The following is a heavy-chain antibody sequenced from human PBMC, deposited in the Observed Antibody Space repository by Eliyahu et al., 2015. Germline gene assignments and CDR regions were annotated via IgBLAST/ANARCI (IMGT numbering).Heavy chain of an antibody. Sequence: QVQLVESGGGVVQPGGSLRLSCAASGFTFSSYGMHWVRQAPGKGLEWVAFIRYDGSNKYYADSVKGRFTISRDNSKNTLYLQMNSLRAEDTAVYYCAKDDSSGYYQHYYYYGMDVWGQGTTVTVSS. CDR3: AKDDSSGYYQHYYYYGMDV. J-gene: IGHJ6*02. CDR2: IRYDGSNK. D-gene: IGHD3-22*01. CDR1: GFTFSSYG. V-gene: IGHV3-30*02.